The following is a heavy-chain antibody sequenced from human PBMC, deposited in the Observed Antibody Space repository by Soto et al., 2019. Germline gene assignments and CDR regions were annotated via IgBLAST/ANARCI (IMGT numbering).Heavy chain of an antibody. V-gene: IGHV3-33*01. CDR2: IWYDGSNK. CDR3: AREGRVDIVATYPKLGKHYYYYYMDV. Sequence: GGSLRLSCAASGFTFSSYGMHWVRQAPGKGLEWVAVIWYDGSNKYYADSVKGRFTISRDNSKNTLYLQMNSLRAEDTAVYYCAREGRVDIVATYPKLGKHYYYYYMDVWGKGTTVTVSS. J-gene: IGHJ6*03. D-gene: IGHD5-12*01. CDR1: GFTFSSYG.